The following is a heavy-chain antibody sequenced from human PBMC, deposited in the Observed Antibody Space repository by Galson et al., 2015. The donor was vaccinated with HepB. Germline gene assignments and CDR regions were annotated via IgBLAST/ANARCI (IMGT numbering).Heavy chain of an antibody. CDR1: GYTFTGYY. CDR2: INPDTGVT. J-gene: IGHJ1*01. D-gene: IGHD6-13*01. Sequence: SVKVSCKASGYTFTGYYLLWVRQAPGQGLEWTGRINPDTGVTEYAQMFQGRVTMTRDTSIRTAYMELTMLNSDDTAVYYCARDFGAAAGPHWGQGTLVTVSS. CDR3: ARDFGAAAGPH. V-gene: IGHV1-2*06.